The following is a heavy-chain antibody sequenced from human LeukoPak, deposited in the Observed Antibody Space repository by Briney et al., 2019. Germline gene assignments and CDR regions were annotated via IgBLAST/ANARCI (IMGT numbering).Heavy chain of an antibody. J-gene: IGHJ6*02. V-gene: IGHV3-30*18. D-gene: IGHD2-15*01. CDR1: VFTFSSYG. Sequence: GRSLRLSCAASVFTFSSYGMHWVRQAPGKGLEWVAVISYDGSNKYYADSVKGRFTISRDNSKNTLYLQMNSLRAEDTAVYYCAKDSRYCSGGSCYTYYYGMDVWGQGTTVTVSS. CDR3: AKDSRYCSGGSCYTYYYGMDV. CDR2: ISYDGSNK.